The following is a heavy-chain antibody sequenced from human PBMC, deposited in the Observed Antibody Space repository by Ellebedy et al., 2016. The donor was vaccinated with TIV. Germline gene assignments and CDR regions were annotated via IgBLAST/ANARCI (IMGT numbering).Heavy chain of an antibody. J-gene: IGHJ4*02. D-gene: IGHD5-18*01. CDR1: GYSFSTYW. Sequence: PGGSLRLSCEGLGYSFSTYWIGWVRQRPGKGLEWMGIIYPYDSDVKYSPSFEGQVTISADKSINTAYLQWSSLKASDTAMYYCATLDTAREFFDFWGQGTLVTVSS. CDR2: IYPYDSDV. V-gene: IGHV5-51*01. CDR3: ATLDTAREFFDF.